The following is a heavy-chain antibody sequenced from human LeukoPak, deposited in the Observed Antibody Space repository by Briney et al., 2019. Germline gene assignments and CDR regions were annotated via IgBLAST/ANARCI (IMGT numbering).Heavy chain of an antibody. CDR2: ISAYNGNT. V-gene: IGHV1-18*01. D-gene: IGHD1-14*01. CDR1: GYTFTSYG. J-gene: IGHJ4*02. Sequence: GASVKVSCKASGYTFTSYGISWVRQAPGQGLEWMGWISAYNGNTNYAQKLQGRVTMTTDTSTSTAYMELRSLRSDDTAVYYCARDSSAVGTPPLEYWGQGTLVTVSS. CDR3: ARDSSAVGTPPLEY.